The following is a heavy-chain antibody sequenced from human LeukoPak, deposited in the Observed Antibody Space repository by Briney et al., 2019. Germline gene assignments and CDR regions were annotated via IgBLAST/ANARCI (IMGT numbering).Heavy chain of an antibody. CDR3: ASAGSGGDYFDY. J-gene: IGHJ4*02. D-gene: IGHD3-10*01. CDR2: IYYSGST. V-gene: IGHV4-59*01. CDR1: GGSISSYY. Sequence: SETLSLTCTVSGGSISSYYWSWIRQPPGKGLEWIGYIYYSGSTNYNPSLKSRITISVDTSKNQFSLKLSSVTAADTAVYYCASAGSGGDYFDYWGQGTLVTVSS.